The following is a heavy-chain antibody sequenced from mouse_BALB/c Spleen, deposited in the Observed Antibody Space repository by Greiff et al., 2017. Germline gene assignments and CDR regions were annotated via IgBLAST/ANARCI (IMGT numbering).Heavy chain of an antibody. CDR1: GYTFTSYY. V-gene: IGHV1S56*01. J-gene: IGHJ2*01. Sequence: QVQLQQSGPELVKPGASVKMSCKASGYTFTSYYIHWVKQRPGQGLEWIGWIYPGDGSTKYNEKFKGKTTLTADKSSSTAYMLLSSLTSEDSAIYFCARRGEKRVLDYWGQGTTLTVSS. CDR2: IYPGDGST. CDR3: ARRGEKRVLDY.